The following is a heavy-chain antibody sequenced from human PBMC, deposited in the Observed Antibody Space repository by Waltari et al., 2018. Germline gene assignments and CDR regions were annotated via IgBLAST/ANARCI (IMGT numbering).Heavy chain of an antibody. J-gene: IGHJ6*02. Sequence: QVQLVQSGAEVKKPGASVKISCKTSEYTFTSSYIHWVRQAPGQGLEWMGIINPSGGSAIYAQKFQGRDTMTRDTSTNTVYMELSSLRSEDTAVYYCARDTGALWMDVWGQGTTVTVSS. D-gene: IGHD2-21*01. CDR1: EYTFTSSY. V-gene: IGHV1-46*01. CDR2: INPSGGSA. CDR3: ARDTGALWMDV.